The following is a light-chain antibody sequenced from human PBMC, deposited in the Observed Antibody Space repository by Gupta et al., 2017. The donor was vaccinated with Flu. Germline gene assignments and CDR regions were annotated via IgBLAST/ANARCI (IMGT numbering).Light chain of an antibody. V-gene: IGKV1D-16*01. CDR2: GAS. Sequence: DIQMTQSPSSLSASVGDRVTITCRASQSISDSLGWYQQRPARAPKSLIYGASRLRNGVPSRFSGSGSGTDFTLTINSLQPEDFGTYYCRQYKEYPITFGQGTRLEIK. CDR3: RQYKEYPIT. CDR1: QSISDS. J-gene: IGKJ5*01.